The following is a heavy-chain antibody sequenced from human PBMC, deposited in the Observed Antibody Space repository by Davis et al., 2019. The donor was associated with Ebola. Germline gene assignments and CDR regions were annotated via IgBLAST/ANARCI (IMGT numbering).Heavy chain of an antibody. V-gene: IGHV3-15*01. J-gene: IGHJ4*02. D-gene: IGHD3-10*01. CDR3: ATAALWFGDSPDH. CDR1: GFTFSNAW. Sequence: GESLKISCAASGFTFSNAWMSWVRQAPGKGLEWVGRIKSKTDGGTTDYAAPVKGRFTISRDNAKNTVHLQMSSLTADDTAIYYCATAALWFGDSPDHWGQGILVTVSS. CDR2: IKSKTDGGTT.